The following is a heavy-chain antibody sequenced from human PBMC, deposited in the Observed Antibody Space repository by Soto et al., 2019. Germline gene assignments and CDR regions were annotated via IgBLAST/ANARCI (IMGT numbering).Heavy chain of an antibody. CDR2: ISSNGGST. J-gene: IGHJ4*02. CDR3: ARGEMFGDY. CDR1: GFTFSSYA. Sequence: EVQLVESGGGLVQPGGSLRLSCAASGFTFSSYAMHWVRQAPGKGLEYVSAISSNGGSTYYANSVKGRFTISRDNSKNTLDLQMGSLRAEDMAVYYCARGEMFGDYWGQGTLVTVSS. V-gene: IGHV3-64*01. D-gene: IGHD3-10*02.